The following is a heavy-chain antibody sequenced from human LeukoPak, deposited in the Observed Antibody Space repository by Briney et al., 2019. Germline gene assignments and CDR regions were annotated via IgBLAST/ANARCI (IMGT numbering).Heavy chain of an antibody. CDR1: GFTFSSYA. D-gene: IGHD2-2*01. Sequence: GGSLRLSCAASGFTFSSYAMSWVRQAPGKGLEWVSAISGSGGSTYYADSVKGRFTISRDNSKNTLYLQMNSLRAEGTAVYYCAKVVVPAAHRQVDYWGQGTLVTVSS. J-gene: IGHJ4*02. CDR2: ISGSGGST. V-gene: IGHV3-23*01. CDR3: AKVVVPAAHRQVDY.